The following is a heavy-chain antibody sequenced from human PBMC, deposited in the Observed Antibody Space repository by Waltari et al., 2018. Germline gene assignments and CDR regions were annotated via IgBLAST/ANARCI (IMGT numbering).Heavy chain of an antibody. CDR3: ARDVEQQLTPDY. V-gene: IGHV3-30-3*01. D-gene: IGHD6-13*01. J-gene: IGHJ4*02. CDR1: AVTFSSYA. Sequence: QVQLVESGGGVVQPGRSLRLSCAASAVTFSSYAMPWARQAPGKGLEWVAVISYDGSNKYYADSVKGRFTISRDNSKNTLYLQMNSLRAEDTAVYYCARDVEQQLTPDYWGQGTLVTVSS. CDR2: ISYDGSNK.